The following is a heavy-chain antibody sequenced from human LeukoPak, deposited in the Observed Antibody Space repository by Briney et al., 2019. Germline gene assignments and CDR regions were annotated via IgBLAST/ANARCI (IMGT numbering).Heavy chain of an antibody. CDR3: ARDAIARLGYYGSGSYLTTHYYYYYYMDV. CDR1: GYTFNDYY. Sequence: ASVKVSCKASGYTFNDYYMHWVRQAPGQGLEWMGWINPNSGDTNYAQNFQGRVTMTRDTSISTAYMELRRLRSDDTAVYYCARDAIARLGYYGSGSYLTTHYYYYYYMDVWGKGTTVTISS. D-gene: IGHD3-10*01. CDR2: INPNSGDT. V-gene: IGHV1-2*02. J-gene: IGHJ6*03.